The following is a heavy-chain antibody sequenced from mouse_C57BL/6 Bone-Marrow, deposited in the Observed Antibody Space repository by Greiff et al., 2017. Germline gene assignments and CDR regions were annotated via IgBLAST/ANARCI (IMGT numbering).Heavy chain of an antibody. CDR2: IDPENGDT. J-gene: IGHJ4*01. CDR1: GFNIKDDY. D-gene: IGHD1-1*01. Sequence: EVQLQQSGAELVRPGASVKLSCTASGFNIKDDYMHWVKQRPEQGLEWIGWIDPENGDTEYASKFQGKATRTADTSSNTAYLQLSSLTSEDTAVYYCTTYYVAMDYWGQGTSGTVSS. CDR3: TTYYVAMDY. V-gene: IGHV14-4*01.